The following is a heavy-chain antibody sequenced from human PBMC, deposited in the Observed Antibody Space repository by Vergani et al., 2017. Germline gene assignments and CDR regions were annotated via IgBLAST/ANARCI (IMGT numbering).Heavy chain of an antibody. Sequence: QVQLQESGPGLVTPSETLSLTCTVSGYSISCGYYWGGSRQPPGKGVEWIGSIYHSGGTYYNPSLKSRVTISVDTSKNQLSLKLRAVTAADTAVYYWASNPGGDWFDPWGQGTLVTVSS. CDR1: GYSISCGYY. CDR2: IYHSGGT. V-gene: IGHV4-38-2*02. J-gene: IGHJ5*02. D-gene: IGHD3-10*01. CDR3: ASNPGGDWFDP.